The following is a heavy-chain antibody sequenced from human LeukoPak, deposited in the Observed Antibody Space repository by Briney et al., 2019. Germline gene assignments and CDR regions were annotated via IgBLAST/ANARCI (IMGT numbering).Heavy chain of an antibody. CDR3: AKFSGSHYYYYFMNV. Sequence: GGSLRLSCAGSGLTFSSYAMSWVRQAPGKGLEWVSAVSDSGDSTYYADSVKGRFTTSRDNSKNTLYLQMNSLRAEDTAVYYCAKFSGSHYYYYFMNVWGKGTTVTVSS. J-gene: IGHJ6*03. D-gene: IGHD1-26*01. CDR1: GLTFSSYA. CDR2: VSDSGDST. V-gene: IGHV3-23*01.